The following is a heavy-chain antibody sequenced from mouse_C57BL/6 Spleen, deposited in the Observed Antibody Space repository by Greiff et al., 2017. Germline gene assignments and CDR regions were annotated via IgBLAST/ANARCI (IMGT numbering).Heavy chain of an antibody. V-gene: IGHV5-4*03. CDR1: GFTFSSYA. CDR3: ARDCSHYYGSSYGYFDV. J-gene: IGHJ1*03. CDR2: ISDGGSYT. D-gene: IGHD1-1*01. Sequence: EVKLMESGGGLVKPGGSLKLSCAASGFTFSSYAMSWVRQTPEKRLEWVATISDGGSYTYYPDNVKGRFTISRDNAKNNLYLQMSHLKSEDTAMYYCARDCSHYYGSSYGYFDVWGTGTTVTVSS.